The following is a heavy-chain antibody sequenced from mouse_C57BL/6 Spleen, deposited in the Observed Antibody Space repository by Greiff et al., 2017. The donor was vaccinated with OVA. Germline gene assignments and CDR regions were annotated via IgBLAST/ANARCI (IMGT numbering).Heavy chain of an antibody. V-gene: IGHV2-6-1*01. Sequence: QVHVKQSGPGLVAPSQSLSISCTVSGFSFTSYGVHWVRQPPGKGLEWLVVICSDGSTTYNSALTSRLSISKDNSKSHVFLKRNSLQTDDTAMYYRARQGYGSYAMYYWGQGTTVTVSS. CDR2: ICSDGST. D-gene: IGHD1-1*02. J-gene: IGHJ4*01. CDR3: ARQGYGSYAMYY. CDR1: GFSFTSYG.